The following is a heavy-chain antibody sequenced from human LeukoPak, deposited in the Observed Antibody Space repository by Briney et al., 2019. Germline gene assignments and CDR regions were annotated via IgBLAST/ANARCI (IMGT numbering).Heavy chain of an antibody. CDR2: ISYDGSNK. J-gene: IGHJ4*02. D-gene: IGHD3-22*01. CDR1: GFTFSSHA. Sequence: GRSLRLSCAASGFTFSSHAMHWVRQAPGKGLEWVAVISYDGSNKYYADSVKGRFTISRDNSKNTLYLQMNSPRAEDTAVYYCARWGYDSSGLASDYWGQGTLVTVSS. CDR3: ARWGYDSSGLASDY. V-gene: IGHV3-30-3*01.